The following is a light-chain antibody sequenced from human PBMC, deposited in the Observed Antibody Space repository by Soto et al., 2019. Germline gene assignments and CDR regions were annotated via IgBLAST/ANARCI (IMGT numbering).Light chain of an antibody. CDR1: LSVNNNY. CDR3: QQYGSSPLIT. V-gene: IGKV3-20*01. CDR2: GAS. J-gene: IGKJ5*01. Sequence: EIVLTQSPGTLSLSPGERATLSCRASLSVNNNYLAWYQQKPGQAPRLLIYGASSRATGIPDRFSGSGSGSDFTLTISRLEPEDFAVYYCQQYGSSPLITFGQGTRLEIK.